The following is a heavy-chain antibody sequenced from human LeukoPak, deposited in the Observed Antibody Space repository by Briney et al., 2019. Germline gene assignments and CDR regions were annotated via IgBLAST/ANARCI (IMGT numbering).Heavy chain of an antibody. Sequence: GGSLRLSCAVSGFPFGSEAMSWVRQSPARGLEWVSSISPGGGTTYYADYVKGRFTISRDNSNNTLYVQMNSLRADDTAVYYCAKVRSGSSNWALRIFDNWGQGTLVTVSS. CDR3: AKVRSGSSNWALRIFDN. CDR2: ISPGGGTT. J-gene: IGHJ4*02. V-gene: IGHV3-23*01. CDR1: GFPFGSEA. D-gene: IGHD6-13*01.